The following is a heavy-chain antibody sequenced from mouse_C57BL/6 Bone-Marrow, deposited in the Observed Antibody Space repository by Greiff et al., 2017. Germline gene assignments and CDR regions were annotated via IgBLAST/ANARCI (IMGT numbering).Heavy chain of an antibody. CDR1: GYTFTDYE. CDR2: IDPETGGT. J-gene: IGHJ3*01. CDR3: TSLANYAY. V-gene: IGHV1-15*01. Sequence: QVHVKQSGAELVRPGASVTLSCKASGYTFTDYEMHWVKQTPVHGLEWIGAIDPETGGTAYNQKFKGKAILTADKSSSTAYMELRSLTSEDSAVYYCTSLANYAYWGQGTLVTVSA. D-gene: IGHD2-1*01.